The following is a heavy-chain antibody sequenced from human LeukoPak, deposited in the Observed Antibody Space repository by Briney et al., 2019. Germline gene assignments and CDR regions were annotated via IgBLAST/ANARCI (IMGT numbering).Heavy chain of an antibody. CDR1: GFTFSDYY. V-gene: IGHV3-23*01. Sequence: PGGSLRLSCAASGFTFSDYYMSWVRQAPGKGLEWVSAISGSGGSTYYADSVKGRFTISRDNSKNTLYLQMNSLRAEDTAVYYCAKVVPRRVWAQFDYWGQGTLVTVSS. D-gene: IGHD3-16*01. CDR2: ISGSGGST. CDR3: AKVVPRRVWAQFDY. J-gene: IGHJ4*02.